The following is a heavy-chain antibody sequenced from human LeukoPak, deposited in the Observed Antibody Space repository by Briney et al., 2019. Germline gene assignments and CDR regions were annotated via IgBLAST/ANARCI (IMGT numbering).Heavy chain of an antibody. Sequence: ASVKVSCKASGYTFTSYDINWVRQAPGQGLEWMGWMNPNSGNTGYAQKFQGRVTMTRNTSISTAYMELSSLRSEDTAVYYCASLGSLQWFGRGGNDYWGQGTLVTVSS. CDR1: GYTFTSYD. V-gene: IGHV1-8*01. J-gene: IGHJ4*02. CDR3: ASLGSLQWFGRGGNDY. CDR2: MNPNSGNT. D-gene: IGHD3-10*01.